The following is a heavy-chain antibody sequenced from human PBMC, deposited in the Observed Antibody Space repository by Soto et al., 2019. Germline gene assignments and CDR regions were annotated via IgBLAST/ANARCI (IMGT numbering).Heavy chain of an antibody. V-gene: IGHV4-59*01. D-gene: IGHD6-19*01. CDR3: ASDIAVAGTNYYYYGMDV. CDR2: IYYSGST. CDR1: GDCISSYY. J-gene: IGHJ6*02. Sequence: SETLSLTCTVSGDCISSYYCSWIRQPPGKGLEWIGYIYYSGSTNYNPSLKSRVTISVDTSKNQFSLKLSSVTAADTAVYYFASDIAVAGTNYYYYGMDVWGQRTTVTVSS.